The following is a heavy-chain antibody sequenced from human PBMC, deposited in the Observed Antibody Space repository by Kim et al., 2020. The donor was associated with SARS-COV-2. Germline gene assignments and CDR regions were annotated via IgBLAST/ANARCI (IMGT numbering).Heavy chain of an antibody. D-gene: IGHD3-9*01. V-gene: IGHV1-2*02. CDR1: GYTFTGYY. Sequence: ASVKVSCKASGYTFTGYYMHWVRQAPGQGLEWMGWINPNSGGTNYAQKFQGRVTMTRDTSISTAYMELSRLRSDDTAVYYCASSSYYDILTGYSNWFDPWGQGTLVTVSS. CDR2: INPNSGGT. J-gene: IGHJ5*02. CDR3: ASSSYYDILTGYSNWFDP.